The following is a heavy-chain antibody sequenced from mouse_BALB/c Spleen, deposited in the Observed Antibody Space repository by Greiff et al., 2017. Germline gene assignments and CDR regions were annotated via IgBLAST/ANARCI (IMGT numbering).Heavy chain of an antibody. CDR3: ARDYYGSRGY. V-gene: IGHV1-7*01. D-gene: IGHD1-1*01. CDR2: INPSTGYT. J-gene: IGHJ4*01. Sequence: VQRVESGAELAKPGASVKMSCKASGYTFTSYWMHWVKQRPGQGLEWIGYINPSTGYTEYNQKFKDKATLTADKSSSTAYMQLSSLTSEDSAVYYCARDYYGSRGYWGQGTSVTVSS. CDR1: GYTFTSYW.